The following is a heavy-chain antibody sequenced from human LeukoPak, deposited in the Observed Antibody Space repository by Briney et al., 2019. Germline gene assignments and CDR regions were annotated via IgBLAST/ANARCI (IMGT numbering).Heavy chain of an antibody. CDR3: ARVVVVTSNNYFDY. D-gene: IGHD2-21*02. J-gene: IGHJ4*02. Sequence: SETLSLTCTVSGGSISSSGHYWGWIRQPPGKGLEWVGNIYYSGSTYYNPSLKSRVTISVDTSENQFSLKLSSVTAADTAVYYCARVVVVTSNNYFDYWGQGTLVTVSS. V-gene: IGHV4-39*01. CDR1: GGSISSSGHY. CDR2: IYYSGST.